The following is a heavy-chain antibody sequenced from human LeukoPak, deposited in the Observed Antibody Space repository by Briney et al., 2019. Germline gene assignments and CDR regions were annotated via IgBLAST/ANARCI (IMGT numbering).Heavy chain of an antibody. J-gene: IGHJ3*02. Sequence: GGSLRLSCAASGFTFSGYAMSWVRQAPGKGLEWVSAISGSGGSTYYADSVKGRFTISRDNSKNTLYLQMNSLRAEDTAVYYCALSIAAAGDAFDIWGQGTMVTVSS. CDR3: ALSIAAAGDAFDI. CDR2: ISGSGGST. V-gene: IGHV3-23*01. CDR1: GFTFSGYA. D-gene: IGHD6-13*01.